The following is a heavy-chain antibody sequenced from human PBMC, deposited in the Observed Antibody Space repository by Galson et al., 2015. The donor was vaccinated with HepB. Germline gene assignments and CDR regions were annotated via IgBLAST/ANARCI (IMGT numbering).Heavy chain of an antibody. J-gene: IGHJ4*02. D-gene: IGHD1-26*01. V-gene: IGHV3-23*01. CDR1: GFTFSSYA. Sequence: SLRLSCAASGFTFSSYAMSWVRQAPGKGLEWVSAISGSGGSTYYADSVKGRFTISRDNSKNTLYLQMNSLRAEDTAVYYCAKDGGVGGSYYEHYWGQGTLVTVSS. CDR3: AKDGGVGGSYYEHY. CDR2: ISGSGGST.